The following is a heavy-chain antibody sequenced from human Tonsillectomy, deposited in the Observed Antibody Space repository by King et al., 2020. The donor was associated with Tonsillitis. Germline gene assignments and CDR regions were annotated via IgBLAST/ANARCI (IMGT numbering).Heavy chain of an antibody. V-gene: IGHV4-59*12. CDR2: IYYSGST. Sequence: QLQESGPGLVKPSEALSLTCTVSGGSISSYYWSWIRQPPGRGLEWIGYIYYSGSTNYNPSLKSRVTITVYTSKTQFSLKLSYVTAADTAVYYCAREGVREGYGSGRLFDYWGQGSLVTVSS. CDR1: GGSISSYY. D-gene: IGHD3-10*01. CDR3: AREGVREGYGSGRLFDY. J-gene: IGHJ4*02.